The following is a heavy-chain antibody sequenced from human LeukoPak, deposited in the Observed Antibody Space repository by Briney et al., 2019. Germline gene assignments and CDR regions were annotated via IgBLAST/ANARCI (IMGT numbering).Heavy chain of an antibody. D-gene: IGHD3-22*01. CDR3: ARGGGGSSGYYYGY. CDR2: INHSGST. CDR1: GGSFSGYY. V-gene: IGHV4-34*01. J-gene: IGHJ4*02. Sequence: SETLSLTSAVYGGSFSGYYWTWIRQPPGRGLEWLGEINHSGSTNYNPSLKTRVTLSVDTSKNQFSLKLNSVTAADTAIYYCARGGGGSSGYYYGYWGQGTLVTVSS.